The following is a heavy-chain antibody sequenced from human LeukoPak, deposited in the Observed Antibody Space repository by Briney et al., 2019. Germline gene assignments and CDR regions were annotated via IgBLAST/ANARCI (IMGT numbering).Heavy chain of an antibody. V-gene: IGHV4-39*01. CDR2: IYYSGST. CDR1: GGSISSSSYY. J-gene: IGHJ4*02. Sequence: SETLSLTCTVSGGSISSSSYYWGWIRQPPGKGLEWIGSIYYSGSTYYNPSLKSRVTISVDTSKNQFSLKLSSVTAAHTAVYYCARHQVRGVISYWGQGTLVTVSS. CDR3: ARHQVRGVISY. D-gene: IGHD3-10*01.